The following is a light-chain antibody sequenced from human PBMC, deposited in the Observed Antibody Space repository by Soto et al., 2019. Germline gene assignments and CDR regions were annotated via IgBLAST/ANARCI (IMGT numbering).Light chain of an antibody. CDR3: QSYDSSNHDVV. V-gene: IGLV6-57*02. CDR1: SGSIASNY. J-gene: IGLJ2*01. CDR2: EDK. Sequence: NFMLTQHHSVSESPGKTVTISCTGSSGSIASNYVQWYQQRPGSAPTTVIYEDKQRPSGVPDRFSGSIDSSSNSASLTISGLKTEDEADYYCQSYDSSNHDVVFGGGTKLTVL.